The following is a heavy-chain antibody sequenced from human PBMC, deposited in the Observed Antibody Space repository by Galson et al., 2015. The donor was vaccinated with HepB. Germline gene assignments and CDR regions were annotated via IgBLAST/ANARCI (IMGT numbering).Heavy chain of an antibody. D-gene: IGHD1-1*01. CDR1: GFTFSSYS. CDR3: ARANGRLVFYYYYGMDV. CDR2: ISSSSYI. J-gene: IGHJ6*02. V-gene: IGHV3-21*01. Sequence: SLRLSCAASGFTFSSYSMNWVRQAPGKGLEWVSSISSSSYIYYADSVKGRFTISRDNAKNSLYLQMNSLRAEDTAVYYCARANGRLVFYYYYGMDVWGQGTTVTVSS.